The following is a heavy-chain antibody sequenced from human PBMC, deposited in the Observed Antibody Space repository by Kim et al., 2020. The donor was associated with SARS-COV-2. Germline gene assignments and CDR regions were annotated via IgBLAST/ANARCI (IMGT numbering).Heavy chain of an antibody. Sequence: GGSLRLSCGASGFTFSDYAMSWVRQAPGKGPVWVSSITGSGSRTYYADSVKGRFTIFRDNSKSALYLDLSTLRAEDTATFYCVRQVVVIGANYFDHWGQGALVTVSS. V-gene: IGHV3-23*01. CDR3: VRQVVVIGANYFDH. CDR2: ITGSGSRT. CDR1: GFTFSDYA. J-gene: IGHJ4*02. D-gene: IGHD2-21*01.